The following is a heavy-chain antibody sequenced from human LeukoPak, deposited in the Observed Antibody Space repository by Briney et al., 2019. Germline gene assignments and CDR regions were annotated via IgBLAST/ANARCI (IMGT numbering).Heavy chain of an antibody. J-gene: IGHJ5*02. V-gene: IGHV1-18*01. D-gene: IGHD2-2*02. CDR2: ISAYNGNT. Sequence: ASVKVSCKASGYTFTGYGISWVRQAPGQGLEWMGWISAYNGNTNYAQKLQGRVTITTDTSTSTAYMELRSLRSDDTAVYYCARTPGGYCSSTSCYSAWFDPWGQGTLVTVSS. CDR1: GYTFTGYG. CDR3: ARTPGGYCSSTSCYSAWFDP.